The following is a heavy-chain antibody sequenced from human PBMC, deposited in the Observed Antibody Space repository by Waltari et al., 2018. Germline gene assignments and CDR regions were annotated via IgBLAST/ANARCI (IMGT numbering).Heavy chain of an antibody. CDR3: AKGGPFYYDSSGYYLHDAFDI. CDR2: IYYSGST. V-gene: IGHV4-30-4*08. Sequence: QVQLQESGPGLVKPSQTLSLTCTVSGGSISSGDYYWSWIRQPPGKSLEWIGYIYYSGSTYYNPSLKSRVTISVDTSKNQCSLKLSSVTAADTAVYYCAKGGPFYYDSSGYYLHDAFDIWGQGTMVTVSS. CDR1: GGSISSGDYY. J-gene: IGHJ3*02. D-gene: IGHD3-22*01.